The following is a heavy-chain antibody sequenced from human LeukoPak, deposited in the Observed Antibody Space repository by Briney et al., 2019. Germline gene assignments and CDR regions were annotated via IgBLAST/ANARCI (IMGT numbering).Heavy chain of an antibody. J-gene: IGHJ4*02. CDR2: ISWNSGSI. D-gene: IGHD3-10*01. CDR3: AKDIYGSGSYSLFDY. V-gene: IGHV3-9*01. Sequence: GGSLRLSCAASGFTFDDYAMHWVRQAPGKGLEWVTGISWNSGSIGYADSVKGRFTISRDNAKNSLYLQMNSLRAEDTALYYCAKDIYGSGSYSLFDYWGQGTLVTVSS. CDR1: GFTFDDYA.